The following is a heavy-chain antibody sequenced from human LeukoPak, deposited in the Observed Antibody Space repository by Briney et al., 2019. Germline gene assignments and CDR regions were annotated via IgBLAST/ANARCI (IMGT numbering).Heavy chain of an antibody. V-gene: IGHV1-18*01. CDR3: ARIVTVAIRYYYYYYMDV. CDR1: GYTFTSYG. Sequence: GASVKVSCKASGYTFTSYGISWVRQAPGQGLEWMGWIGAYNGDTNSAQKRQGRVTMTTDTSTSTAYLELTGLRSDGTAVYYCARIVTVAIRYYYYYYMDVWGKGTTVTISS. D-gene: IGHD4-17*01. CDR2: IGAYNGDT. J-gene: IGHJ6*03.